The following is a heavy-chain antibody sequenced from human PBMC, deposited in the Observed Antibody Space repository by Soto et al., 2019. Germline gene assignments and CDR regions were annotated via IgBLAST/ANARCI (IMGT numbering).Heavy chain of an antibody. Sequence: GGSLRLSCAASGFTFSSYEMNWVRQAPGKGLEWVSYISSSGSTIYYADSVKGRYTISRDNAKNSLYLQMNSLRAEDTAVYLCNGGVVSAMPAERVVVFEIWGKGPMV. CDR3: NGGVVSAMPAERVVVFEI. D-gene: IGHD2-21*01. CDR2: ISSSGSTI. V-gene: IGHV3-48*03. J-gene: IGHJ3*02. CDR1: GFTFSSYE.